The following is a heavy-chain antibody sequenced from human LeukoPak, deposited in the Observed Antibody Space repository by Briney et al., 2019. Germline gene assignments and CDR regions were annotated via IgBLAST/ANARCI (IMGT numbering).Heavy chain of an antibody. Sequence: LSLTCAVYGGSFSGYYWSWIRQAPGKGLEWVSYISSSGSTIYYADSVKGRFTISRDNAKNSLYLQMNSLRAKDTAVYYCARKLERDDYWGQGTLVTVSS. CDR3: ARKLERDDY. CDR2: ISSSGSTI. CDR1: GGSFSGYY. V-gene: IGHV3-11*01. J-gene: IGHJ4*02. D-gene: IGHD1-1*01.